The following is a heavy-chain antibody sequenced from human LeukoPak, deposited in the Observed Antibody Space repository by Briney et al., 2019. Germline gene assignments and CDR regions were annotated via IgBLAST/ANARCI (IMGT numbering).Heavy chain of an antibody. D-gene: IGHD3-9*01. V-gene: IGHV1-2*02. Sequence: AVTVSCKASGYTFTSCYIHWVRQAPAQGLEWMGWIHPNSGGTNYAQNFQGRVTMTRDTSIRTAYMELSSLRSEDTAVYYCATEAPHRRPDVAYDILTGENWFDPRGQGTLVTVSS. CDR3: ATEAPHRRPDVAYDILTGENWFDP. CDR1: GYTFTSCY. J-gene: IGHJ5*02. CDR2: IHPNSGGT.